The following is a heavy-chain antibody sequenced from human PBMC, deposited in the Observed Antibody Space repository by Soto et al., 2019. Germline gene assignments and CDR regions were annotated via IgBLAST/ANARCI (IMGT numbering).Heavy chain of an antibody. CDR3: ASSPPRRITMVRGVIYYGMDV. V-gene: IGHV5-10-1*01. J-gene: IGHJ6*02. CDR1: GYSFTSYW. CDR2: IDPSDSYT. Sequence: PGESLKISCKGSGYSFTSYWISWVRQMPGKGLEWMGRIDPSDSYTNYSPSFQGHVTIPADKSISTAYLQWSSLKASDTAMYYCASSPPRRITMVRGVIYYGMDVWGQGTTVTVSS. D-gene: IGHD3-10*01.